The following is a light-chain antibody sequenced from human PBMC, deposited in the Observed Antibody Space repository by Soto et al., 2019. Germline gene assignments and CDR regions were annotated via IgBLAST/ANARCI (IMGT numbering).Light chain of an antibody. V-gene: IGKV3-15*01. CDR2: GAS. Sequence: VMTQSPDTLSVSPGERGTLSCSASESVSSNVAWYQQRPGQAPRLLIYGASTRATDTPVRFRGSGSGTEFTLTISSLQSEDLGVYYCQQYNNWPPSIIFGQGTRLEIK. CDR3: QQYNNWPPSII. CDR1: ESVSSN. J-gene: IGKJ5*01.